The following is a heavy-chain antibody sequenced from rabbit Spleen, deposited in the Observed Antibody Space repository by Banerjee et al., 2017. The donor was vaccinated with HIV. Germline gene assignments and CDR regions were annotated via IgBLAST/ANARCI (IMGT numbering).Heavy chain of an antibody. D-gene: IGHD8-1*01. J-gene: IGHJ6*01. CDR2: IAGSGSGFA. Sequence: QSLEESGGDLVKPGASLTLTCTASGFSFSSSDYMCWVRQAPGKGLEWVSCIAGSGSGFAYSATWAKGRFTCSKTSSTTVDLKMTSLTVADTATYFCARDSGSSFSSYGMDLWGPGTLVTVS. CDR3: ARDSGSSFSSYGMDL. CDR1: GFSFSSSDY. V-gene: IGHV1S40*01.